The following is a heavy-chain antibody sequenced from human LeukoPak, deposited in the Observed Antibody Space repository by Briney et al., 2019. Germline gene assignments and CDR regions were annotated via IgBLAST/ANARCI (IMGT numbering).Heavy chain of an antibody. CDR1: GFTFSSYA. CDR2: ISYDGSNK. Sequence: GGSLRLSCAASGFTFSSYAMHWVRQTPGKGLEWVAVISYDGSNKYYADSVKGRFTISRDNSKNTLYLQMNSLRAEDTAVYYCPSPYYDILTGYNYGMDVWGKGTTVTVSS. J-gene: IGHJ6*04. CDR3: PSPYYDILTGYNYGMDV. V-gene: IGHV3-30*04. D-gene: IGHD3-9*01.